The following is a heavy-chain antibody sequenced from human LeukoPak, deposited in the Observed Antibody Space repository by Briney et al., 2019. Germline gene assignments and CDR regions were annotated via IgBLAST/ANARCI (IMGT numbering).Heavy chain of an antibody. CDR3: VRDRSGWARDY. D-gene: IGHD6-19*01. CDR2: IKTDGSST. Sequence: GGSLRLSCAASGFTFSRYYMQWVRQAPGKGLVWVSGIKTDGSSTRYADSVKGRFTISRDNAKNTLYLQMNSLRAEDTAVYYCVRDRSGWARDYWGQGTLVTVSS. V-gene: IGHV3-74*01. CDR1: GFTFSRYY. J-gene: IGHJ4*02.